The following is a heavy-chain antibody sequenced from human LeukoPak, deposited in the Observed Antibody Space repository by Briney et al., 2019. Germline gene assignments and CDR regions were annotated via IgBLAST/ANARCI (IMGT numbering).Heavy chain of an antibody. CDR1: GGTFSSYA. J-gene: IGHJ6*02. CDR2: IIPIFGIA. CDR3: ARGTTVNTENYYYYYGMDV. V-gene: IGHV1-69*04. Sequence: APVKVSCKASGGTFSSYAISWVRQAPGQGLEWMGRIIPIFGIANYAQKFQGRVTITADKSTSTAYMELSSLRSEDTAVYYCARGTTVNTENYYYYYGMDVWGQGTTVTVSS. D-gene: IGHD4-17*01.